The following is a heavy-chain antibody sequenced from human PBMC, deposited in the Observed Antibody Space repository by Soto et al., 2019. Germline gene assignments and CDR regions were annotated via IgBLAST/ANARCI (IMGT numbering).Heavy chain of an antibody. D-gene: IGHD3-10*01. Sequence: ASVKVSCTASGYNFINYGITWVRKAPGQGLEWMGWIRVHNGNTNYAQNLQGRVTMTTDTSTSTAYMELRSLRSDDTAVYYCVRDLDGSGSYYTGYWGPGTLVTVSS. CDR2: IRVHNGNT. CDR1: GYNFINYG. CDR3: VRDLDGSGSYYTGY. V-gene: IGHV1-18*01. J-gene: IGHJ4*02.